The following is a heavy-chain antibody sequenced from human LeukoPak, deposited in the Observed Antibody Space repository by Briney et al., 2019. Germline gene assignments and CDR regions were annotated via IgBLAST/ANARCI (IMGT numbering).Heavy chain of an antibody. Sequence: SVKVSCKASGGTFSSYAIGWVRQAPGQGLEWMGGIIPIFGTANYAQKFQGRVTITADESTSTAYMELSSLRSEDTAVYYCARTVVVVPAAIPFDYWGQGTLVTVSS. D-gene: IGHD2-2*02. CDR1: GGTFSSYA. CDR3: ARTVVVVPAAIPFDY. V-gene: IGHV1-69*01. CDR2: IIPIFGTA. J-gene: IGHJ4*02.